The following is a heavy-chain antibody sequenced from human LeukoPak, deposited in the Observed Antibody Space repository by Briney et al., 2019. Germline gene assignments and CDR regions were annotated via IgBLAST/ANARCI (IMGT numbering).Heavy chain of an antibody. Sequence: IXQPPGXXXXWIGSIYYSGSTYYNPSLKSRVTISVDTSKNQFSLKLSSVTAADTTVYYCARHAFPGLADYWGQGTLVTVSS. CDR2: IYYSGST. V-gene: IGHV4-39*01. CDR3: ARHAFPGLADY. D-gene: IGHD2-21*01. J-gene: IGHJ4*02.